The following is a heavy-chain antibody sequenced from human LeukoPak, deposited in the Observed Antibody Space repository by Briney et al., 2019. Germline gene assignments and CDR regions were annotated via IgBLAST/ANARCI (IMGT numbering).Heavy chain of an antibody. J-gene: IGHJ4*02. CDR2: VSTYNGNT. D-gene: IGHD1-26*01. CDR3: ARQSTGSYYSPIDY. V-gene: IGHV1-18*01. Sequence: LGASVKVSCKASGYTFTSYGISWVRQAPGQGLEWMGWVSTYNGNTKYAQNLQGRVTTTTDTSTSTAYMELRSLRSDDTAMYYCARQSTGSYYSPIDYWGQGTLVTVSS. CDR1: GYTFTSYG.